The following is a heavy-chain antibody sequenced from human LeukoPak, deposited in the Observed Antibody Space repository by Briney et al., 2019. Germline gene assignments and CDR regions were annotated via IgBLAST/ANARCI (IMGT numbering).Heavy chain of an antibody. V-gene: IGHV1-46*01. J-gene: IGHJ3*02. CDR2: INPSGGST. D-gene: IGHD3-22*01. Sequence: ASVKVSFTASGYTFTSYYMHWVRQAPGQGLEWMGIINPSGGSTSYAQKFQGRVNMTRDMATSTVYMGLSSLRSEDTAVYYCASWGPIGAYYDSSGYSLNDAFDIWGQGTMVTVSS. CDR3: ASWGPIGAYYDSSGYSLNDAFDI. CDR1: GYTFTSYY.